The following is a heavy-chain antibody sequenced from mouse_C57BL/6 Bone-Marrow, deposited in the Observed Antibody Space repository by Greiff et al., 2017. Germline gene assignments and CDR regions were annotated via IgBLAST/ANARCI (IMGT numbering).Heavy chain of an antibody. Sequence: VQLQQPGAELVKPGASVKMSCKASGYTFTSYWITWVKQRPGQGLEWIGEICPGSGSTNYNEQFKSKATLTLDTDSSTAYMQLSSLTSEDSAVYYCARGARQLRLRRDAMDYWGQGTAVTVTS. J-gene: IGHJ4*01. CDR2: ICPGSGST. CDR3: ARGARQLRLRRDAMDY. D-gene: IGHD3-2*02. V-gene: IGHV1-55*01. CDR1: GYTFTSYW.